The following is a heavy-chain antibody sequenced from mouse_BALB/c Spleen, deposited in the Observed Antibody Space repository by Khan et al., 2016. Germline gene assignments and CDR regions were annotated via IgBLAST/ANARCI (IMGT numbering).Heavy chain of an antibody. CDR2: ISTYYGDA. V-gene: IGHV1S137*01. CDR3: AREGDGY. CDR1: GYTFTDYA. D-gene: IGHD2-3*01. J-gene: IGHJ2*01. Sequence: QVQLKQSGAELVRPGVSVKISCKGSGYTFTDYAMHWVKQSHAKSLEWIGVISTYYGDASYNQKFKGKATMTVDKSSSTAYMELARLTSEDSAIYYCAREGDGYWGQGTTLTVSS.